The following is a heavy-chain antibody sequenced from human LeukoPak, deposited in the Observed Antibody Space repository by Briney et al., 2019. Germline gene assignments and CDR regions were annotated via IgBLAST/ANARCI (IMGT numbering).Heavy chain of an antibody. Sequence: ASVKVSCKASGYTFTSYGISWVRQAPGQGLEWMGWISAYNGNTNYAQKLQGRVTMTTDTSTSTAYMELRSLRSDDTAVYYCAREEYFGSGSYYNFLRWFDPWGQGTLVTVSS. V-gene: IGHV1-18*01. CDR2: ISAYNGNT. J-gene: IGHJ5*02. D-gene: IGHD3-10*01. CDR1: GYTFTSYG. CDR3: AREEYFGSGSYYNFLRWFDP.